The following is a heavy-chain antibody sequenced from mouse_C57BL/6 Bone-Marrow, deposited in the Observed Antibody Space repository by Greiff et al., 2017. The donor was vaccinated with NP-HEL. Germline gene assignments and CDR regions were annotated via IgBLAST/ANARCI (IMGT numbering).Heavy chain of an antibody. CDR1: GYTFTDYN. V-gene: IGHV1-18*01. Sequence: VQLQQSGPELVKPGASVKIPCKASGYTFTDYNMDWVKQSHGKSLEWIGDINPNNGGTIYNQKFKGKATLTVDKSSSTAYMELRSLTSEDTAVYYCATKNTTVVAVDYWGQGTTLTVSS. CDR2: INPNNGGT. D-gene: IGHD1-1*01. J-gene: IGHJ2*01. CDR3: ATKNTTVVAVDY.